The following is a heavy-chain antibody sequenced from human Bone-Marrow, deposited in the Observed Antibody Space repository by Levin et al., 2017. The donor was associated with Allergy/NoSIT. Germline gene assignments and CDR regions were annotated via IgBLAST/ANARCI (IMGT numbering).Heavy chain of an antibody. CDR1: GYTFNMYG. V-gene: IGHV1-18*01. D-gene: IGHD5-12*01. J-gene: IGHJ4*02. CDR2: ISPDNGHR. Sequence: ASVKVSCKASGYTFNMYGINWVRQAPGQGLEWMGWISPDNGHRTYAQKVQGRVTMTTDRSTTTAYMELTSLTSDDTAMYFCARGQGGYESFDQWGQGTLVTVSS. CDR3: ARGQGGYESFDQ.